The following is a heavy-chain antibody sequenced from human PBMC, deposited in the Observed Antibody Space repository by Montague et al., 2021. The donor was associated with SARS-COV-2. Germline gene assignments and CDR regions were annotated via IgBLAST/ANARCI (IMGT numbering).Heavy chain of an antibody. CDR1: GDSISTSY. Sequence: SETLSLTCTVSGDSISTSYWAWIRQPPGKGLEWIGYIYYSGRTSYNSSLKSRVTISVDTSKNQVSLNLSSVTAADTAVYFCARADRRSPATNHHSYYKGMDLWGQGTTVTVSS. CDR2: IYYSGRT. CDR3: ARADRRSPATNHHSYYKGMDL. D-gene: IGHD3-10*01. V-gene: IGHV4-59*01. J-gene: IGHJ6*02.